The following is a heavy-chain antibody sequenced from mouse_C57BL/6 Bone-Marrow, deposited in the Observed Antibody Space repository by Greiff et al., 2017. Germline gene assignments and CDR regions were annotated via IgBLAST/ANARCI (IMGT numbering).Heavy chain of an antibody. CDR2: IFPGSGST. CDR1: GYTFTDYY. CDR3: ARGATVVPYYYAMDY. D-gene: IGHD1-1*01. Sequence: VKLMESGPELVKPGASVKISCKASGYTFTDYYINWVKQRPGQGLEWIGWIFPGSGSTYYNEKFKGKATLTVDKSSSTAYMLLSSLTSEDSAVYFCARGATVVPYYYAMDYWGQGTSVTVSS. J-gene: IGHJ4*01. V-gene: IGHV1-75*01.